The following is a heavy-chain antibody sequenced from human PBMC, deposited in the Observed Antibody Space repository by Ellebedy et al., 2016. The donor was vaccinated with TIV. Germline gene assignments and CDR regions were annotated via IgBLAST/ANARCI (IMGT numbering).Heavy chain of an antibody. Sequence: SETLSLTCTVSGGAISSGTYYWTWIRQRPGKGLEWIGYISNSGSTSYSPSLKSRVTISIDMSNNRFSLNLRSVTVADTAVYYCARDRWELLPDYFHYGMDVWGQGTTVTVSS. CDR2: ISNSGST. D-gene: IGHD1-26*01. CDR1: GGAISSGTYY. CDR3: ARDRWELLPDYFHYGMDV. V-gene: IGHV4-31*03. J-gene: IGHJ6*02.